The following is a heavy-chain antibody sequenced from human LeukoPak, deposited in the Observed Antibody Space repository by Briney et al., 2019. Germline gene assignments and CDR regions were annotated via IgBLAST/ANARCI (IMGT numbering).Heavy chain of an antibody. CDR2: ISAYNGNT. CDR1: GYTFTSYG. D-gene: IGHD3-3*01. Sequence: GASVKVSCKASGYTFTSYGISWVRQAPGQRLEWMGWISAYNGNTNYAQKLQGRVTMTTDTSTSTAYMELRSLRSDDTAVYYCARAPVPYDFWSGYSDYYGMDVWGQGTTVTVSS. V-gene: IGHV1-18*01. J-gene: IGHJ6*02. CDR3: ARAPVPYDFWSGYSDYYGMDV.